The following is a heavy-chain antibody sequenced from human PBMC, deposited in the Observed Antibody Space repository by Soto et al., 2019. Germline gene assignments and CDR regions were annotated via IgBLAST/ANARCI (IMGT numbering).Heavy chain of an antibody. CDR3: AREIARIVGAAHDAFDI. CDR1: GFTFSSYA. CDR2: ISYDGSNK. V-gene: IGHV3-30-3*01. Sequence: QVQLVESGGGVVQPGRSLRLSCAASGFTFSSYAMHWVRQAPGKGLEWVAVISYDGSNKYYADSVKGRFTISRDNSKNTLYLQRNSLRAEDTAVYYCAREIARIVGAAHDAFDIWGQGTMVTVSS. J-gene: IGHJ3*02. D-gene: IGHD1-26*01.